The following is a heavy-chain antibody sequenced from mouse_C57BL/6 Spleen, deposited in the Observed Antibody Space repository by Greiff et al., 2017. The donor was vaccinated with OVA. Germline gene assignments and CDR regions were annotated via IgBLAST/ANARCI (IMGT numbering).Heavy chain of an antibody. V-gene: IGHV1-82*01. Sequence: QVQLKESGPELVKPGASVKISCKASGYAFSSSWMNWVKQRPGKGLEWIGRIYPGDGDTNYNGTFKGKGTLTADKSSSTAYMQLSSLTSEDSAVYICARGNDDAMDYWGQGTSVTVSS. CDR3: ARGNDDAMDY. J-gene: IGHJ4*01. CDR2: IYPGDGDT. CDR1: GYAFSSSW. D-gene: IGHD2-12*01.